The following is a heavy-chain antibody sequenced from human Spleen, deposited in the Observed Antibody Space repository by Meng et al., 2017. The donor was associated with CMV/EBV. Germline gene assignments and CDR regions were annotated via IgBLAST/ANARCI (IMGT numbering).Heavy chain of an antibody. J-gene: IGHJ5*02. V-gene: IGHV1-2*02. CDR1: GYTFTGYN. CDR3: ARDPSRMIVPPLGFDP. CDR2: INPNSGGT. Sequence: GYTFTGYNMRWGQQAPGQGLEWMGWINPNSGGTNYAQKFQGRVTMTRDTSISTAYMELSRLRSDDTAVYYCARDPSRMIVPPLGFDPWGQGTLVTVSS. D-gene: IGHD3-22*01.